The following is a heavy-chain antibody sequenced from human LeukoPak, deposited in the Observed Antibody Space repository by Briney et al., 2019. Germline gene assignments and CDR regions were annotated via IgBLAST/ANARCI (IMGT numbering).Heavy chain of an antibody. Sequence: GGSLRLSCVVSGFDFSYSTMTWVRQAPGKGLEWVSVIYSGGSTYYADSVKGRFTISRDNSKNTLYLQMNSLRAEDTAVYYCARGASLYSSGWYYAYWGQGTLVTVSS. CDR2: IYSGGST. J-gene: IGHJ4*02. CDR3: ARGASLYSSGWYYAY. CDR1: GFDFSYST. D-gene: IGHD6-19*01. V-gene: IGHV3-66*02.